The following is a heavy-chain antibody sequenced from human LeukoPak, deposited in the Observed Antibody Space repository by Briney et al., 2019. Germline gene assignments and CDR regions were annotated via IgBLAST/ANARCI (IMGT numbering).Heavy chain of an antibody. V-gene: IGHV1-2*02. D-gene: IGHD2-21*02. CDR1: GYTFTGYY. Sequence: ASVKVSCKASGYTFTGYYMHWVRQAPGQGLEWMGWINPNSGGTNYAQNFQGRVTMTRDTSISTAYMELSRLRSDDTAVYYCASGAEYCGGDCYDKYYFVYWGQGTLVTVSS. J-gene: IGHJ4*02. CDR3: ASGAEYCGGDCYDKYYFVY. CDR2: INPNSGGT.